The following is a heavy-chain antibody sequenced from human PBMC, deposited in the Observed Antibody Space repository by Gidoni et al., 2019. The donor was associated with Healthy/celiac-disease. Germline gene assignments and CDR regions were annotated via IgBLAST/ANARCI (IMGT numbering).Heavy chain of an antibody. CDR1: GGSISTSSYY. J-gene: IGHJ3*02. CDR2: SYYSGST. CDR3: ARRGTMVRGRDAFDI. Sequence: PGLVKPSETLSLTCTVSGGSISTSSYYWGWIHQPPGKGLGWIGSSYYSGSTYSNPSLKSRVTISVDTSKNQFSLKLSSVTAADTAVYYCARRGTMVRGRDAFDIWGQGTMVTVSS. D-gene: IGHD3-10*01. V-gene: IGHV4-39*01.